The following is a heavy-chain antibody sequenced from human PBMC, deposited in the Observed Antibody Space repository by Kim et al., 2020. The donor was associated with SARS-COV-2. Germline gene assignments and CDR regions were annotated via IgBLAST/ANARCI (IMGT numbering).Heavy chain of an antibody. CDR1: GYTFTNNA. D-gene: IGHD3-16*02. V-gene: IGHV7-4-1*02. Sequence: ASVKVSCKASGYTFTNNAIRWVRQAPGQGLEWMGWINTDTGNPTYAQACTRRFVFSVDTSVTTAYLQISSLEAEDTALYYCARVIWGTYRYTDYWGQGTL. J-gene: IGHJ4*02. CDR3: ARVIWGTYRYTDY. CDR2: INTDTGNP.